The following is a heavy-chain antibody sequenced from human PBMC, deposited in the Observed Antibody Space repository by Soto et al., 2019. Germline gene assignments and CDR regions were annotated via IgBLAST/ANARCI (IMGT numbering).Heavy chain of an antibody. Sequence: QVQLVDSGGGVVQPGRSLRLSCAASGFTFSSYTMHWVRQAPGKGLEWVALISYDENNKFYADSVKGRFTISRDNSKNTLYLQMDSLRVEETAVYYCARDASMFYYNFDYWGQGPLVTVSS. J-gene: IGHJ4*02. V-gene: IGHV3-30*01. CDR2: ISYDENNK. CDR1: GFTFSSYT. CDR3: ARDASMFYYNFDY. D-gene: IGHD3-10*01.